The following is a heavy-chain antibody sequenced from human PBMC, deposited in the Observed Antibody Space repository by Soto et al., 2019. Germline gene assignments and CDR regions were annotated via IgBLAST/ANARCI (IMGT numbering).Heavy chain of an antibody. V-gene: IGHV1-46*01. CDR3: ARALGETTSLFDY. J-gene: IGHJ4*02. CDR1: GYIFIHCF. CDR2: INPSSGTT. Sequence: QVQLVQSGAEMKQPGASVKLSCQASGYIFIHCFMHWVRQAPGQGLEWMGGINPSSGTTTYAQKFPGRVIVTRATSTSTVYMELSSLVSGDTAMYYCARALGETTSLFDYWGQESLVTVSA. D-gene: IGHD3-3*01.